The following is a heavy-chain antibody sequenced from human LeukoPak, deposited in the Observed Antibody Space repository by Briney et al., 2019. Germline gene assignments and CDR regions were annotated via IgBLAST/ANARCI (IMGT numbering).Heavy chain of an antibody. CDR3: ASLSHCSTSSCFDY. Sequence: SETLSLTCTVSGASISHYYWSWIRQPPGGGLEWIGCAFYTGSTNYNPSLKSRVTISIDTSKSQFSLRLTSVTAADTAIYYCASLSHCSTSSCFDYWGRGTLVTVSS. CDR1: GASISHYY. V-gene: IGHV4-59*01. D-gene: IGHD2-2*01. J-gene: IGHJ4*02. CDR2: AFYTGST.